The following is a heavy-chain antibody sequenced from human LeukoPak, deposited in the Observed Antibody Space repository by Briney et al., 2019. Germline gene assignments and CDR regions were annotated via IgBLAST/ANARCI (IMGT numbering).Heavy chain of an antibody. Sequence: PSETLSLTCGVFNGSFSNYFWSWIRQAPGEGLEWIGEINHSGSTNYNSSLRSRVTISIDTSKNQFSLNLKSVTAADTAIYYCARGRFWSAYFDHWGQGTLVAVSS. D-gene: IGHD3-3*01. CDR1: NGSFSNYF. J-gene: IGHJ4*02. CDR2: INHSGST. CDR3: ARGRFWSAYFDH. V-gene: IGHV4-34*01.